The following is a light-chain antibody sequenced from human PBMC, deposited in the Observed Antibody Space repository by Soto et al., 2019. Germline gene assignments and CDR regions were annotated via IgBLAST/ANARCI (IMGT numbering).Light chain of an antibody. CDR1: QDVSIF. CDR3: QQRSTWLYT. V-gene: IGKV3-11*02. CDR2: DAS. Sequence: EILLAQSPATLSLYPGERATLSCKASQDVSIFLAWYQQKPGQAPRLLIHDASNRATGVPARFSGSGSGRDFTLTITRLEPEDFAVYYSQQRSTWLYTFGQGTKLEV. J-gene: IGKJ2*01.